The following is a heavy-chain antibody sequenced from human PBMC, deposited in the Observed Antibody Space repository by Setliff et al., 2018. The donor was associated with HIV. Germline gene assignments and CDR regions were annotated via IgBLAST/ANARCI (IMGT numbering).Heavy chain of an antibody. D-gene: IGHD2-2*01. J-gene: IGHJ4*02. CDR3: ARLPGYCSSSSCYGYLDY. V-gene: IGHV3-23*01. CDR2: ISTSGGTT. CDR1: RFSFTSYA. Sequence: GGSLRLSCAASRFSFTSYAMNWVRQAPGKGLEWVSFISTSGGTTYYADSVKGRFTISRDNSKKSVWLQMNSLRAEDTAVYYCARLPGYCSSSSCYGYLDYWGPGTLVTAPQ.